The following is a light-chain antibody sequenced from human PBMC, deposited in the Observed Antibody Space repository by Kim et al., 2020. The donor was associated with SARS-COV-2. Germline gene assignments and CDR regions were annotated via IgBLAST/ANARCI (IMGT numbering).Light chain of an antibody. CDR1: QSLIYTDGNTY. CDR2: KVS. CDR3: MQGTHWPFT. J-gene: IGKJ3*01. V-gene: IGKV2-30*01. Sequence: DVVMTQSPLSLPVTLGQSASISCRSTQSLIYTDGNTYLSWFQQRPGQSPRRLIYKVSNRDSGVPDRFSGSGSGTDFTLRISRVEADDVGVYSCMQGTHWPFTFDPGTKVDIK.